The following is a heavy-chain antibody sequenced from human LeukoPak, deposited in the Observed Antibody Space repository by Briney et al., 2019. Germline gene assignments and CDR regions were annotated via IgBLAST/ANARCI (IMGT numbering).Heavy chain of an antibody. J-gene: IGHJ3*02. CDR2: IHTSGST. V-gene: IGHV4-61*02. CDR1: GGSISSGNYY. Sequence: SETLSLTCTVSGGSISSGNYYWTWIRQTAAKGLEWIGRIHTSGSTNYNPSLESRVAISIDMSKNQFSLNWNSVTAADTGVYYCVRGRAGDSFDIWGQGTMVTVSS. CDR3: VRGRAGDSFDI. D-gene: IGHD7-27*01.